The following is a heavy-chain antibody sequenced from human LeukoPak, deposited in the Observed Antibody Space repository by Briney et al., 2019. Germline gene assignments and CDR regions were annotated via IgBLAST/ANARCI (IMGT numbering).Heavy chain of an antibody. D-gene: IGHD3-10*01. V-gene: IGHV4-59*08. CDR3: ARHFGYFQH. CDR2: IYYSGST. J-gene: IGHJ1*01. Sequence: SETLCLTCTVSGGSISSYYWSWIRQPPGKGLEWIGYIYYSGSTNYNPSLRSRVTISVDTSKNQFSLKLSSVTAADTAVYYCARHFGYFQHWGQGTLVTVSS. CDR1: GGSISSYY.